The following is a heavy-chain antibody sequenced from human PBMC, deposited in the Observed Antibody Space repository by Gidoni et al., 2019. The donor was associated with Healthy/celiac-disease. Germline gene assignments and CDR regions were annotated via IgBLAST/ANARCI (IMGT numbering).Heavy chain of an antibody. CDR1: GFSPSTSGVG. V-gene: IGHV2-5*01. Sequence: LVKPTQTLTLTCTFSGFSPSTSGVGVVWIRQPPGKALEWLALIYWNDDKRYSPSLKSRLTITKDTSKNQVVLTMTNMDPVDTATYYCAHSKAGQWQWLKKESYYYYYGMDVWGQGTTVTVSS. D-gene: IGHD6-19*01. CDR3: AHSKAGQWQWLKKESYYYYYGMDV. J-gene: IGHJ6*02. CDR2: IYWNDDK.